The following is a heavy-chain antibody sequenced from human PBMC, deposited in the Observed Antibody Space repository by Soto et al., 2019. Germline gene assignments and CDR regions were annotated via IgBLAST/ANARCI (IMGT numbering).Heavy chain of an antibody. V-gene: IGHV4-59*02. CDR3: AVWSALTQYYFDS. J-gene: IGHJ4*01. CDR1: GASVSGSY. CDR2: AYYSGTT. D-gene: IGHD3-3*01. Sequence: SETMSLTCAVSGASVSGSYWSWIRKPPGKGLEWIGYAYYSGTTVYNPSLKSRVSISVDTSKKHVSLRLNSVTAADTAVYYCAVWSALTQYYFDSWGHGTLVTVSS.